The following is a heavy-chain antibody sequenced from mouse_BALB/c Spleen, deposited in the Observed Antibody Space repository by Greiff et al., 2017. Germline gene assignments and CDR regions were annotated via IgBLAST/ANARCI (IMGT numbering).Heavy chain of an antibody. CDR2: IYPGSGST. CDR1: GYNFTSYW. Sequence: QVQLKQPGAELVKPGTSVKLSCKASGYNFTSYWINWVKLRPGQGLEWIGDIYPGSGSTNYNEKFKSKATLTVDTPSSTAYMQLSSLASEDSALYYCARGPAWFAYWGQGTLVTVSA. CDR3: ARGPAWFAY. J-gene: IGHJ3*01. V-gene: IGHV1-55*01.